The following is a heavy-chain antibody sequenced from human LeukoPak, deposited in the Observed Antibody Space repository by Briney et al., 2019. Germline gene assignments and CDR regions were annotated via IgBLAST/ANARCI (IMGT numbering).Heavy chain of an antibody. J-gene: IGHJ5*02. V-gene: IGHV1-18*04. CDR3: ARERFPNRAPNWFDP. D-gene: IGHD3-10*01. CDR2: ISAYNGNT. Sequence: ASVKVSCKASGYTFTGYYMHWVRQAPGQGLEWMGWISAYNGNTNYAQKLQGRVTMTTDTSTSTAYMELRSLRSDDTAVYYCARERFPNRAPNWFDPWGQGTLVTVSS. CDR1: GYTFTGYY.